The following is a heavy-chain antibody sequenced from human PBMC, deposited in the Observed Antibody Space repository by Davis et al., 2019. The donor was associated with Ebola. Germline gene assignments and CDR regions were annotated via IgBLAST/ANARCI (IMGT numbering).Heavy chain of an antibody. D-gene: IGHD3-3*01. J-gene: IGHJ6*04. Sequence: GESLKISCVSSGLIFSNYAMTWVRQAPGKGLEWVSAISGSGGTTYYAGSVKGRFTVSRDNSKKTMYLQMNSLRAEDTAVYYCARSGLSFGVVKYHYGMDVWGKGTTVTVSS. V-gene: IGHV3-23*01. CDR2: ISGSGGTT. CDR3: ARSGLSFGVVKYHYGMDV. CDR1: GLIFSNYA.